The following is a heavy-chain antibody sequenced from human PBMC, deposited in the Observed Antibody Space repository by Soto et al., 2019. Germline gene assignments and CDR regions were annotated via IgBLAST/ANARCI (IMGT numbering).Heavy chain of an antibody. CDR3: VREGGVTGYFPHAFDL. CDR1: GGSISSYY. CDR2: IHYTWST. D-gene: IGHD3-9*01. Sequence: SETLSLTCTVSGGSISSYYWTWIRQPPGKGLEWIGYIHYTWSTNYNPSLKSRVTMSVDKSKNQFSLKLTSVTAADTAIYYCVREGGVTGYFPHAFDLWGQGTMVTVSS. J-gene: IGHJ3*01. V-gene: IGHV4-59*01.